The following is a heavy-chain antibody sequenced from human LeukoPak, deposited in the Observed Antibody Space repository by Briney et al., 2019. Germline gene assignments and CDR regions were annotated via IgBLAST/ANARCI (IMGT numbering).Heavy chain of an antibody. Sequence: GGSLRLSCAASGFTFSSYSMNWVRQAPGKGLEWVSSISSSSSYIYYADSVKGRFTISRDNAKNSLYLQMNSLRAEDTAVYYCAKTLLPIAVAGTYFDYWGQGTLVTVSS. J-gene: IGHJ4*02. V-gene: IGHV3-21*04. CDR3: AKTLLPIAVAGTYFDY. D-gene: IGHD6-19*01. CDR2: ISSSSSYI. CDR1: GFTFSSYS.